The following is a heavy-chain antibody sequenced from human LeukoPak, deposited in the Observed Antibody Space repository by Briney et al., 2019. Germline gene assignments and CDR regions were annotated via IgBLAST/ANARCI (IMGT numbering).Heavy chain of an antibody. CDR2: IKQDGSEK. J-gene: IGHJ4*02. CDR3: AREVGDGYEASFDY. CDR1: GFTFSSYW. Sequence: GGSLRLSCAASGFTFSSYWMGWVRQAPGKGLEWVANIKQDGSEKYYVDSVKGRFTISRDNAKNSLYLQMNSLRAEDTAVYYCAREVGDGYEASFDYWGQGTLVTVSS. V-gene: IGHV3-7*01. D-gene: IGHD5-24*01.